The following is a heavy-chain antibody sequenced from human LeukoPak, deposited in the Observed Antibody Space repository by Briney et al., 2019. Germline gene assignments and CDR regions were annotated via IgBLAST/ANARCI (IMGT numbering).Heavy chain of an antibody. Sequence: GGSLRLSCAASGFTLSSYAMSWVRQAPGKGLEWVSAISGSGGSTYYADSVKGRFTISRDNSKNTLYLQMNSLRAEDTAVYYCAKRGLLWFGELPRLWGQGTLVTVSS. J-gene: IGHJ4*02. CDR1: GFTLSSYA. D-gene: IGHD3-10*01. V-gene: IGHV3-23*01. CDR3: AKRGLLWFGELPRL. CDR2: ISGSGGST.